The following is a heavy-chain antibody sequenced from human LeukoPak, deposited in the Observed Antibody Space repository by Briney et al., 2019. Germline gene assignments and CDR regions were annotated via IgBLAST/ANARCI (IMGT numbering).Heavy chain of an antibody. CDR1: GGSFSDYY. J-gene: IGHJ4*02. D-gene: IGHD2/OR15-2a*01. CDR3: ARRSTLSMANYFDY. Sequence: SETLSLTCAVYGGSFSDYYWSWIRQPPGKGLEWIGSIYHSGSTYYNPSLKSRVTISVDTSKNQFSLKLSSVTAADTAVYYCARRSTLSMANYFDYWGQGTLVTVSS. CDR2: IYHSGST. V-gene: IGHV4-34*01.